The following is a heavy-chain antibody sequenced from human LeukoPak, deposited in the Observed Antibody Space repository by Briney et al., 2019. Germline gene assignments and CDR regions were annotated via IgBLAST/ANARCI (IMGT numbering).Heavy chain of an antibody. D-gene: IGHD3-10*01. J-gene: IGHJ4*02. CDR3: ARNVDSGLDY. Sequence: ASVKVSCKASGYTFTTYYVHWVRQAPGQGLEWMGFINPDGGSTSYAQKFQGRVTMTGVTSTSTVYMELSSLRSEDTAVYYCARNVDSGLDYWGQGTLVTVSS. V-gene: IGHV1-46*03. CDR2: INPDGGST. CDR1: GYTFTTYY.